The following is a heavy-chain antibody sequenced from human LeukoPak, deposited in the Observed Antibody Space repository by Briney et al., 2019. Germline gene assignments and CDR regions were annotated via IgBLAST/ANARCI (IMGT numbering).Heavy chain of an antibody. Sequence: PGGSLRLSFAAPGFTVSSNYISWVRQAPGKGLEWVAVISYDGSNKDYADSVKGRFTISRDNSKNTLYLQLNSLRAEDTAVYYCARLLSGGSDGYWGQGTLVTVSS. CDR3: ARLLSGGSDGY. CDR1: GFTVSSNY. V-gene: IGHV3-30-3*01. CDR2: ISYDGSNK. D-gene: IGHD2-15*01. J-gene: IGHJ4*02.